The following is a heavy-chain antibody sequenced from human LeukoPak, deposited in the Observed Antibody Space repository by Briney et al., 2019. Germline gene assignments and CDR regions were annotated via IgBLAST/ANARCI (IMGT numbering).Heavy chain of an antibody. CDR2: IYHSGST. Sequence: SETLSLTCTVSGYSISSGYYWGWIRQPPGKGLEWIGSIYHSGSTYYNPSLKSRVTISVDTSKNQFSLKLSSVSAADTAVYYCARGTYYYGSGSMFDYWGQGTLVTVSS. J-gene: IGHJ4*02. CDR3: ARGTYYYGSGSMFDY. CDR1: GYSISSGYY. D-gene: IGHD3-10*01. V-gene: IGHV4-38-2*02.